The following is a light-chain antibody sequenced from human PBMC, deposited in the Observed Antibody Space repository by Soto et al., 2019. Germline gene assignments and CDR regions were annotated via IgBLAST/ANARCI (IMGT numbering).Light chain of an antibody. V-gene: IGKV3-20*01. CDR3: QQYGSSGT. CDR2: GAS. Sequence: IGLTQSPCTLSLSTGERATLSCRASQSVSSSYLAWYQQKPGQAPRLLIYGASNRATGIPDRFSGSGSGTDLTLTISRLEPEDFAVYYCQQYGSSGTFGQGTKV. CDR1: QSVSSSY. J-gene: IGKJ1*01.